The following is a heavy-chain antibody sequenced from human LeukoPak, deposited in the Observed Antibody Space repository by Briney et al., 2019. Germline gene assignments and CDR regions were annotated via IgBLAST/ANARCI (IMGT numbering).Heavy chain of an antibody. CDR1: GGSISSYY. CDR2: IYYSGST. J-gene: IGHJ4*02. D-gene: IGHD2-2*01. Sequence: SETLSLTCTVSGGSISSYYWSWIRQPPGKGLEWIGYIYYSGSTNYNPSLKSRVTISVDTSKNQLSLKLSSVTAADTAVYYCARTRGDIVVVPAADAPFDYWGQGTLVTVSS. V-gene: IGHV4-59*01. CDR3: ARTRGDIVVVPAADAPFDY.